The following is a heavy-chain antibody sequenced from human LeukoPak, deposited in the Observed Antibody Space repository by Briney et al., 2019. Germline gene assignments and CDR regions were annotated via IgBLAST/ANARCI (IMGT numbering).Heavy chain of an antibody. CDR2: INPNSGGT. CDR3: ARHRVGARDYFDY. Sequence: ASVKVSCKASGYTFTGYYMHWVRQAPGQGLEWMGWINPNSGGTNYAQKFQGRVTMTRDTSISTAYMELSRLRSDDTAVYYCARHRVGARDYFDYWGQGTLVTVSS. V-gene: IGHV1-2*02. D-gene: IGHD1-26*01. CDR1: GYTFTGYY. J-gene: IGHJ4*02.